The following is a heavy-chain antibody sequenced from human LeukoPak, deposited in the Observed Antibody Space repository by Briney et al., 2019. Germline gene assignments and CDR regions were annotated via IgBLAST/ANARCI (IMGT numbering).Heavy chain of an antibody. CDR1: GFTVSSND. V-gene: IGHV3-53*01. D-gene: IGHD3-22*01. J-gene: IGHJ4*02. CDR2: IYSGGST. CDR3: ARAKYYYDSSGYYLSPFDY. Sequence: GGSLRLSCAASGFTVSSNDMSWVRQAPGKGLECISVIYSGGSTDYADSVKGRLTISRDNSKNTLYLQMNSLRAEDTAVYYCARAKYYYDSSGYYLSPFDYWGQGTLVTVSS.